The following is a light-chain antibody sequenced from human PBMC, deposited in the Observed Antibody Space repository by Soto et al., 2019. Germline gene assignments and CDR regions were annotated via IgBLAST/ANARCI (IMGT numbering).Light chain of an antibody. CDR2: GAS. CDR3: QQYGRP. J-gene: IGKJ1*01. V-gene: IGKV3-20*01. CDR1: QSVTSDY. Sequence: EIVLTQSPGTLSLSPGERATLSCRASQSVTSDYLAWYQQKPGQAPRLLIHGASSRATGTPDRFSGSGSGKDFTLTISRLEPEDFAVYYCQQYGRPFGQGTKVDIK.